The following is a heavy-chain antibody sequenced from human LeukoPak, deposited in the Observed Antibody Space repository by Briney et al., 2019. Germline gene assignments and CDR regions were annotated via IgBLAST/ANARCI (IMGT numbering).Heavy chain of an antibody. CDR1: GFTFSRFA. V-gene: IGHV3-72*01. CDR3: ARDYSNNWFDP. CDR2: SRNKANSYST. Sequence: PGGSLRLSCAGSGFTFSRFAMSWVRQAPGKGPEWVGRSRNKANSYSTEYAASVKGRFTISRDDSKNSMYLQMNSLKTEDTAVYYCARDYSNNWFDPWGQGTLVTVSS. D-gene: IGHD4-11*01. J-gene: IGHJ5*02.